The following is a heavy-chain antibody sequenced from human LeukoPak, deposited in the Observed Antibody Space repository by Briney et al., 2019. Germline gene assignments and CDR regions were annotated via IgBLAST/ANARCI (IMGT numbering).Heavy chain of an antibody. J-gene: IGHJ6*02. Sequence: GGSLRLSCAASGFTFSDYYMSWIRQAPGKGLEWVSYISSSGSTIYYADSVKGRFTISRDNAKNSLYLQMNSLRAEDTAVYYCTGVAATTDYDYYYYGMDVWGQGTTVTVSS. CDR1: GFTFSDYY. V-gene: IGHV3-11*01. CDR3: TGVAATTDYDYYYYGMDV. D-gene: IGHD2-15*01. CDR2: ISSSGSTI.